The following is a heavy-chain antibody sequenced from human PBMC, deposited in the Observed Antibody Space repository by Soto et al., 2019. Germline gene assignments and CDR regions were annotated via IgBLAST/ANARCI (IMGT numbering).Heavy chain of an antibody. Sequence: GGSLRLSCAASGFTFSSYGMHWVRQAPGKELEWVAVISYDGSNKYYADSVKGRFTISRDNSKNTLYLQMNSLRAEDTAVYYCAKEMVSIPWFDPWGQGTLVTVSS. J-gene: IGHJ5*02. CDR3: AKEMVSIPWFDP. CDR1: GFTFSSYG. V-gene: IGHV3-30*18. CDR2: ISYDGSNK. D-gene: IGHD2-8*01.